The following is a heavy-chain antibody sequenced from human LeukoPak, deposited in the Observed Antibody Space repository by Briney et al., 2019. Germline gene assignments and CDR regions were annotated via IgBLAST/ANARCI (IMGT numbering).Heavy chain of an antibody. Sequence: GSSVKVSCKASGGTFSSYAISWVRQAPGQGLEWMGRIIPIFGIANYAQKFQGRVTITADKSTSTAYMELSSLRSEDTAVYYCARDTASDYGGNSGPYFDYWGQGTLVTVSS. CDR2: IIPIFGIA. V-gene: IGHV1-69*04. CDR1: GGTFSSYA. D-gene: IGHD4-23*01. CDR3: ARDTASDYGGNSGPYFDY. J-gene: IGHJ4*02.